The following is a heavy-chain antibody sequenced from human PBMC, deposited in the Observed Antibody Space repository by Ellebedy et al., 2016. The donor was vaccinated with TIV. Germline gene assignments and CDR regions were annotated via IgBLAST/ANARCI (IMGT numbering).Heavy chain of an antibody. Sequence: GESLKISXAASGITFSRYWMHWVRQVPGKGLVWVPRIDNDGTRTDYADSVKGRFTISRDNAKSTLYLQMNSLRAEDSALYYCASGMVVSMTGTSDYWGQGTLVTVSS. D-gene: IGHD2-8*02. CDR1: GITFSRYW. CDR2: IDNDGTRT. J-gene: IGHJ4*02. V-gene: IGHV3-74*01. CDR3: ASGMVVSMTGTSDY.